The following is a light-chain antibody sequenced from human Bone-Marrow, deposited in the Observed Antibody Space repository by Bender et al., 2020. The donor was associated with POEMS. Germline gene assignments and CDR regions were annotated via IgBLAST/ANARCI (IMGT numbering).Light chain of an antibody. CDR2: GTN. V-gene: IGLV1-40*01. J-gene: IGLJ3*02. Sequence: QSVLTQPPSVSGAPGQRVTISCTGTRSNVGTGYAIHWYRQLPGRAPKVLISGTNNRPSGVPDRFSASKSGDSASLAITGLQADDEAIYYCQSYDIGLSGWVFGGGTKLTVL. CDR3: QSYDIGLSGWV. CDR1: RSNVGTGYA.